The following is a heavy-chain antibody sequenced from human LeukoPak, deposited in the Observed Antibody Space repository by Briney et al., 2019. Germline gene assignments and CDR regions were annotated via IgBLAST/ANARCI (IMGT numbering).Heavy chain of an antibody. D-gene: IGHD2-2*01. Sequence: GGSLRLSCAASGFTFSSYEMNWVRQAPGKGLEWVSYISSSGSTIYYADSVKGRFTISRGNAKNSLYLQMNSLRAEDTAVYYCARVVAGHCSSTSCYEESHYYYYYMDVWGKGTTVTISS. CDR1: GFTFSSYE. CDR2: ISSSGSTI. J-gene: IGHJ6*03. CDR3: ARVVAGHCSSTSCYEESHYYYYYMDV. V-gene: IGHV3-48*03.